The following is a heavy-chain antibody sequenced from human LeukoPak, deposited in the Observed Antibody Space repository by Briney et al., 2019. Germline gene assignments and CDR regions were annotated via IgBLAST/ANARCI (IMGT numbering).Heavy chain of an antibody. V-gene: IGHV3-74*01. CDR2: INSDGSST. J-gene: IGHJ4*02. Sequence: GGSLRLSCAASGFTFSRYWMHWVRQAPGKGLVWVSRINSDGSSTSYADSVKGRFTISRDNAKNTLYLQMNSLRAEDTAVYYCASIWFGVPSDYWGQGTLVTVSS. D-gene: IGHD3-10*01. CDR3: ASIWFGVPSDY. CDR1: GFTFSRYW.